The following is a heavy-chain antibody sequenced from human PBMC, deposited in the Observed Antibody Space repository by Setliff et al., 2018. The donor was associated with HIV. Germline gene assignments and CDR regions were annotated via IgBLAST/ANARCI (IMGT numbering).Heavy chain of an antibody. CDR2: IYYSGST. Sequence: PSETLSLTCTVSGGSISSYYWSWIRQPPGKGLEWIGYIYYSGSTNYNPSLKSRVTISVDTSKNQFSLKLSSVTAADTAVYYCARGLQGWGSAGPNWFDPWGQGTLVTVSS. V-gene: IGHV4-59*01. CDR1: GGSISSYY. CDR3: ARGLQGWGSAGPNWFDP. J-gene: IGHJ5*02. D-gene: IGHD7-27*01.